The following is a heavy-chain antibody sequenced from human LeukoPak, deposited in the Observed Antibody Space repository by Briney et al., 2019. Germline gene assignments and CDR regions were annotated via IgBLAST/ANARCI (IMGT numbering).Heavy chain of an antibody. CDR3: AKDPPRGSGDAFDI. CDR2: ISGSGSST. V-gene: IGHV3-23*01. J-gene: IGHJ3*02. CDR1: GFTFSNYA. D-gene: IGHD2-15*01. Sequence: GGSPRLSCAASGFTFSNYAKSWVRQAPGKGLEWVSTISGSGSSTYYADSVKGRFTISRDNSRNTLYLQMDSLRAEDSAVYYCAKDPPRGSGDAFDIWGQGTRVTVSS.